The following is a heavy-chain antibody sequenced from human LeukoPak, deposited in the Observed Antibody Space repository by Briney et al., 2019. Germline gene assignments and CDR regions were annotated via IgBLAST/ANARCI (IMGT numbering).Heavy chain of an antibody. CDR1: GYTFTSYD. V-gene: IGHV1-18*01. D-gene: IGHD2-8*01. CDR2: ISVYSGNT. J-gene: IGHJ5*02. CDR3: ARDGWSLGP. Sequence: GASVKVSCKASGYTFTSYDINWVRQATGQGPEWMAWISVYSGNTEYAQKFQDRVTLTADTSTSTVYMELRSLRSDDTAVYYCARDGWSLGPWGQGTLVTVSS.